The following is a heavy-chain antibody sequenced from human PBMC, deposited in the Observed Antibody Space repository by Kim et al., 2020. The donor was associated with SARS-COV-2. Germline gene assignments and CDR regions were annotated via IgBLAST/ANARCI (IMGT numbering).Heavy chain of an antibody. CDR2: ISAYNGNT. V-gene: IGHV1-18*01. CDR1: GYTFTSYG. J-gene: IGHJ4*02. D-gene: IGHD3-22*01. CDR3: ARDTPHYYDSSGYYYPRDY. Sequence: ASVKVSCKASGYTFTSYGISWVRQAPGQGLEWMGWISAYNGNTNYAQKLQGRVTMTTDTSTSTAYMELRSLRSDDTAVYYCARDTPHYYDSSGYYYPRDYWGQGTLVTVSS.